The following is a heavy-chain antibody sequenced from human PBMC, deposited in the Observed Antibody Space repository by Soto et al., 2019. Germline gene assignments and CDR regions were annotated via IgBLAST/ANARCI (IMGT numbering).Heavy chain of an antibody. J-gene: IGHJ6*02. CDR1: GYTFTGYY. CDR2: INPNSGGT. CDR3: ARDRVDYCSFPYGMDV. Sequence: QVQLVQSGAEVEKPGASLKVSCKASGYTFTGYYIHWVRQAPGQGLEWMGWINPNSGGTNYAQKFRDRVTMTRDTSITTAYRELSRLTSDDSAVFCCARDRVDYCSFPYGMDVWGQGTTVTVSS. V-gene: IGHV1-2*02. D-gene: IGHD6-6*01.